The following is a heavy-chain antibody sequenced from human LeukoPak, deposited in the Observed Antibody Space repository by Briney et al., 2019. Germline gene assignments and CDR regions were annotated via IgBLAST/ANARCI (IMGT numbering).Heavy chain of an antibody. CDR1: GFTFSNSD. D-gene: IGHD6-19*01. Sequence: AGGSLRLSCAASGFTFSNSDMNWVHQAPGKGLEWVSGVSWNGSRTHYADSVKGRFIISRDNSKNTLYLQMNSLKAEDTAVYYCAKDLLFGYTSGWNRGYWGQGTLVTVSS. V-gene: IGHV3-35*01. J-gene: IGHJ4*02. CDR3: AKDLLFGYTSGWNRGY. CDR2: VSWNGSRT.